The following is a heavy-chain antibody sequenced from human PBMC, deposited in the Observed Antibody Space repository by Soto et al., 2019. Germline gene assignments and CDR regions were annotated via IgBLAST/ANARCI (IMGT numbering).Heavy chain of an antibody. CDR2: VYHSGST. J-gene: IGHJ4*02. V-gene: IGHV4-59*02. Sequence: SETLSLTCTVSGDSVTRYSWSWIRQPPGKGLDWIGYVYHSGSTNYNPSLKRRLSMSVDTSKNQFSLNLSSVTAADTAIYYCARTGDILDFWGPGTLVTVSS. D-gene: IGHD3-9*01. CDR3: ARTGDILDF. CDR1: GDSVTRYS.